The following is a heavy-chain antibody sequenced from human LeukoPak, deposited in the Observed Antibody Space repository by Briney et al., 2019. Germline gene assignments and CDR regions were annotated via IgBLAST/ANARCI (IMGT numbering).Heavy chain of an antibody. CDR3: ARGPTNGQAFDY. CDR2: IREDGSQK. V-gene: IGHV3-7*01. Sequence: GGSLRLSCAASGFTFSSSWMTWVRQAPGKGLEWVASIREDGSQKSAVDSVRGRFTIARDNAKNSVYLQMDSLRAEDTAVFYCARGPTNGQAFDYWGQGTLVSVSS. J-gene: IGHJ4*02. D-gene: IGHD2-8*01. CDR1: GFTFSSSW.